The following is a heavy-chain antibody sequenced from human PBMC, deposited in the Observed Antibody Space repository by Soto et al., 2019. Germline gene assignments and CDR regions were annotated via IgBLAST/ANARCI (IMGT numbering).Heavy chain of an antibody. J-gene: IGHJ4*02. V-gene: IGHV3-33*01. Sequence: VGSLRLSCAASGFSFSSYSMHWVRQAPGKGLEWVAVIWYDGSKKFYVDSVKGRFTISRDNSKNTLYLQMNSLRADDTAVYYCAREISGQPFDYWGQGTRVTVSS. CDR2: IWYDGSKK. CDR3: AREISGQPFDY. D-gene: IGHD5-18*01. CDR1: GFSFSSYS.